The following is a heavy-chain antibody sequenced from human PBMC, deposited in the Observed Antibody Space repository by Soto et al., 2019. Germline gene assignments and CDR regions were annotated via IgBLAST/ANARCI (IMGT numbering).Heavy chain of an antibody. D-gene: IGHD1-7*01. CDR3: ARGSGRNWNYATKRNYDAFDI. CDR1: GGSFSGYY. Sequence: SETLYLTCAVYGGSFSGYYWSWIRQPPGKGLEWIGEINHSGSTNYNPSLKSRVTISVDTSKNQFSLKLSSVTAADTAVYYCARGSGRNWNYATKRNYDAFDIWGQGTMVTVSS. V-gene: IGHV4-34*01. J-gene: IGHJ3*02. CDR2: INHSGST.